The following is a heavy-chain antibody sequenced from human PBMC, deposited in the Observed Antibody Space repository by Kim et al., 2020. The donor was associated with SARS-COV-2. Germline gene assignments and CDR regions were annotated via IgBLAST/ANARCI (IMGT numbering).Heavy chain of an antibody. D-gene: IGHD1-26*01. CDR1: GVSIRSYY. CDR3: ASTGVGAVGWFDP. Sequence: SETLSLTCTVSGVSIRSYYWTWIRQPPGKRLEWIGYVYHTGNTNYNPSLRGRVTISLDTSKRQFSLTLTSVTAADTAVYYCASTGVGAVGWFDPWGQGTLVSVSS. V-gene: IGHV4-59*01. CDR2: VYHTGNT. J-gene: IGHJ5*02.